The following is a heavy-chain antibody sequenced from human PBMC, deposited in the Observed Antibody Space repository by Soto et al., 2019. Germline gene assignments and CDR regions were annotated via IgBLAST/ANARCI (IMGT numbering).Heavy chain of an antibody. Sequence: GESLKISCQASGYSFTTYWISWVRQMPGKGLECMGRIDPTYTDYGPSFEGHVTMSVDRSINTAYLEWSSLRIEDTAVYYCAKAISGYNAPLDHWGQGTRVTVSS. CDR2: IDPTYT. D-gene: IGHD1-1*01. J-gene: IGHJ4*02. CDR3: AKAISGYNAPLDH. CDR1: GYSFTTYW. V-gene: IGHV5-10-1*01.